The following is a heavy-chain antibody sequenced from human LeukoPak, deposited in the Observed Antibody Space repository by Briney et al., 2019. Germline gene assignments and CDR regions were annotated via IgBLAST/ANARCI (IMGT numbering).Heavy chain of an antibody. D-gene: IGHD1-14*01. Sequence: GGSLRLSCAASGFAFSGHWMSWVRQAPGKGLEWVANINQGGSDKYYVDSVKGRFTISRDNASNLLYLQMNSLRGEDTAVYYCTRDRSRAEDDWGQGTLVTVSS. CDR2: INQGGSDK. V-gene: IGHV3-7*01. J-gene: IGHJ4*02. CDR1: GFAFSGHW. CDR3: TRDRSRAEDD.